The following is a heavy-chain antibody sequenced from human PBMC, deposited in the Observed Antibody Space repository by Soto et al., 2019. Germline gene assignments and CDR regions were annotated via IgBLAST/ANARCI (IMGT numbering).Heavy chain of an antibody. J-gene: IGHJ3*02. CDR1: GGTFSSYA. Sequence: QVQLVQSGAEVKKPGSSVKVSCKASGGTFSSYAISWVRQAPGQGLEWMGGIIPIFGTANYAQKFQGSVTITADESTSTAYMELSSLRSEDTAVYYCARVNDYGDYGTFRFDIWGQGTMVTVSS. D-gene: IGHD4-17*01. CDR2: IIPIFGTA. CDR3: ARVNDYGDYGTFRFDI. V-gene: IGHV1-69*12.